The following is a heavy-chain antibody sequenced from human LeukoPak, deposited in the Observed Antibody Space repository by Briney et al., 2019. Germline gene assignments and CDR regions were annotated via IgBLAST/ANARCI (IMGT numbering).Heavy chain of an antibody. Sequence: PGRSLRLSCAASGFTFSSYGMHWVRQAPGKGLEWVAVISYDGSNKYYADSVKGRFTISRDNSKNTLYLQMNSLRAEDTAVYYCARDRYYYDSSGYYYLDYWGQGTLVTVSS. D-gene: IGHD3-22*01. J-gene: IGHJ4*02. V-gene: IGHV3-30*03. CDR1: GFTFSSYG. CDR3: ARDRYYYDSSGYYYLDY. CDR2: ISYDGSNK.